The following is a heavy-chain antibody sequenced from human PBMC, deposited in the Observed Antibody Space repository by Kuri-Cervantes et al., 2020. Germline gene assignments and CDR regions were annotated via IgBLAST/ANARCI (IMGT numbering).Heavy chain of an antibody. CDR2: ISYDGSNK. CDR3: ARVDSSGYDPGAFDI. CDR1: GFTFSSYA. Sequence: LSLTCAASGFTFSSYAMHWVRQAPGKGLEWVAVISYDGSNKYYADSVKGRFTISRDNSKNTLYLQMNSLRAEDTAVYYCARVDSSGYDPGAFDIWGQGTMVTVSS. D-gene: IGHD3-22*01. J-gene: IGHJ3*02. V-gene: IGHV3-30-3*01.